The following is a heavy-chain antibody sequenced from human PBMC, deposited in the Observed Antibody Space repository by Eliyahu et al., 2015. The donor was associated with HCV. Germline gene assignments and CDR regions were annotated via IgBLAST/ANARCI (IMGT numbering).Heavy chain of an antibody. D-gene: IGHD3-10*01. CDR1: DDSFRGYY. CDR2: INHTGNT. Sequence: QVQLQQWGAGLLKPSETLSLTCAVYDDSFRGYYWSWIRQPPGKGLEWIGEINHTGNTKYNPSFESRVTVSVDSSKKQFSLKVTSVTAADTAVYYCARASVVLWFGRDDAFDMWGQGTMVTVSS. V-gene: IGHV4-34*02. J-gene: IGHJ3*02. CDR3: ARASVVLWFGRDDAFDM.